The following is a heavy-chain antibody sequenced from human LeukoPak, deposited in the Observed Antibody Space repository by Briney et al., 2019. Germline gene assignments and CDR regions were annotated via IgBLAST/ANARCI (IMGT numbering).Heavy chain of an antibody. J-gene: IGHJ4*02. V-gene: IGHV5-51*01. CDR2: LYPGDSDI. CDR3: ARRRSIAVADY. CDR1: GYSFTDYW. Sequence: GESLKISCETSGYSFTDYWIGWVRQMPGKGLEWMGILYPGDSDIKYSPSFQGQVTISADKSINTAYLQWSSLKASDTAMYYCARRRSIAVADYWGQGTLVTVSS. D-gene: IGHD6-19*01.